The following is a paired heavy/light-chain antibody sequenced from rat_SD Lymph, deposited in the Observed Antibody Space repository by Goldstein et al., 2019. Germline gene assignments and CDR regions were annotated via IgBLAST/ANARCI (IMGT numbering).Heavy chain of an antibody. CDR2: ISSGSSYI. D-gene: IGHD1-5*01. V-gene: IGHV5-34*01. CDR1: GFTFSNYG. Sequence: EVQLVESGGGLVQPGRSLKLSCVASGFTFSNYGMNWIRQAPGKGLEWVAYISSGSSYIYYAETVKGRFTISRDNAKNTLYLQMTSLRSEDTALYYCARDRYNLYWGQGVMVTVSS. CDR3: ARDRYNLY. J-gene: IGHJ2*01.
Light chain of an antibody. J-gene: IGKJ1*01. Sequence: DIVMTQTPSSQAVSAGEKVTMSCKSSQSLLYSENKKNYLAWYQQKPGQSPKLLISWASTRESGVPDRFIGSGSGTDFTLTISSVQAEDLAVYYCEQYYDTPWTFGGGTKLELK. CDR3: EQYYDTPWT. CDR1: QSLLYSENKKNY. V-gene: IGKV8S4*01. CDR2: WAS.